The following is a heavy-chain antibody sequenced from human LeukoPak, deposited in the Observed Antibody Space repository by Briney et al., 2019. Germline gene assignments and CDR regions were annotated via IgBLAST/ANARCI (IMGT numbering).Heavy chain of an antibody. CDR3: ARDRPYCGGDCYPNDAFDI. Sequence: PSETLSLTCTVSGGSISSYYWSWIRQPPGKGLEWIGYIYYSGSTNYNPSLKSRVTISVDTSKNQFSLKLSSVTAADTAVYYCARDRPYCGGDCYPNDAFDIWGQGTMATVSS. CDR2: IYYSGST. D-gene: IGHD2-21*02. J-gene: IGHJ3*02. V-gene: IGHV4-59*01. CDR1: GGSISSYY.